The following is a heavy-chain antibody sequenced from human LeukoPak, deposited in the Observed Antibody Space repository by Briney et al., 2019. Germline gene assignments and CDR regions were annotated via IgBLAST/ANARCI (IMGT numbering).Heavy chain of an antibody. D-gene: IGHD5-18*01. CDR1: GGSISSGDYY. CDR2: IYYSGST. CDR3: ARDADTAMVTKFDY. J-gene: IGHJ4*02. Sequence: SETLSLTCTVSGGSISSGDYYWSWIRQPPGKGLEWIGYIYYSGSTYYNPSLKSRVTISVDTSKNQFSLKLSSVTAADTAVYYCARDADTAMVTKFDYWGQGTLVTVSS. V-gene: IGHV4-30-4*01.